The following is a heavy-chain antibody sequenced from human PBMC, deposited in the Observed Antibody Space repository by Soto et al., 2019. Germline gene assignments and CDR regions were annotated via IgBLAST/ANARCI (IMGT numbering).Heavy chain of an antibody. CDR2: MNEDGSER. Sequence: EVQLVESGGGLVQPGGSLRRSCAVSGFSFSSAWRTWIRQAPGKGLERVAIMNEDGSERYYVDSVKGRFTISRDNAKHALFLQMNSLRVEDTAVYFCARDRAYSRFDYWGQGSLVTVSS. V-gene: IGHV3-7*03. CDR1: GFSFSSAW. CDR3: ARDRAYSRFDY. D-gene: IGHD4-4*01. J-gene: IGHJ4*02.